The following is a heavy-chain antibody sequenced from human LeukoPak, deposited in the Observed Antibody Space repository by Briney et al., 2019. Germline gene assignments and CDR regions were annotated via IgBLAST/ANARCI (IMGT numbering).Heavy chain of an antibody. D-gene: IGHD3-10*01. CDR2: INPNSGGT. CDR3: ARARTTMVRGVGLDWFDP. Sequence: GASVTVSCKASGYTFTGYYMHWVRQAPGQGLEWMGWINPNSGGTNYAQKFQGRVTMTRDTSISTAYMELSRLRSDDTAVYYCARARTTMVRGVGLDWFDPWGQGTLVTVSS. CDR1: GYTFTGYY. V-gene: IGHV1-2*02. J-gene: IGHJ5*02.